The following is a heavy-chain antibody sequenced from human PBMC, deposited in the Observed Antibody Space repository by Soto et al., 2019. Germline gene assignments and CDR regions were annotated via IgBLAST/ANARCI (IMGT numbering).Heavy chain of an antibody. V-gene: IGHV1-2*02. CDR3: ARVGYYGDYVYFDY. CDR1: GYTFTGYY. J-gene: IGHJ4*02. CDR2: INPNSGGT. Sequence: ASVKVSCKASGYTFTGYYIHWVRQAPEQGLEWMGWINPNSGGTNYAQKFQGRVTMTRDTSISTAYMELGRLRSDDTAVYYCARVGYYGDYVYFDYWGQGTLVTVS. D-gene: IGHD4-17*01.